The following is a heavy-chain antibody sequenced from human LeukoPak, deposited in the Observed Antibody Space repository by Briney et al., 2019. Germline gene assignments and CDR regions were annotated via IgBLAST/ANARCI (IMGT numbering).Heavy chain of an antibody. J-gene: IGHJ4*02. CDR1: GFTFSSYW. Sequence: PGGSLGLSCAASGFTFSSYWMSWVRQAPGKGLEWVANIKQDGSEKYYVDSVKGRFTISRDNAKNSLYLKINSLRAEATAVYYCVRGAYSSSWLNFDYWGQGTLVTVSS. V-gene: IGHV3-7*04. CDR2: IKQDGSEK. CDR3: VRGAYSSSWLNFDY. D-gene: IGHD6-13*01.